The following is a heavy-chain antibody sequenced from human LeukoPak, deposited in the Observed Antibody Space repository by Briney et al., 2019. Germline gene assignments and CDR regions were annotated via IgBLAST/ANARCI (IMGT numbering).Heavy chain of an antibody. Sequence: GESLKISCKGSGYSFTSYWIGWVRQMPGKGLEWMGIIYPSDSDTRYSPSFQGQVTISADKSISTAYLQWSSLKASDTAMYYCARPGYCSGTSCYSLDYWGQGTLVTVSS. CDR3: ARPGYCSGTSCYSLDY. CDR2: IYPSDSDT. D-gene: IGHD2-2*01. CDR1: GYSFTSYW. J-gene: IGHJ4*02. V-gene: IGHV5-51*01.